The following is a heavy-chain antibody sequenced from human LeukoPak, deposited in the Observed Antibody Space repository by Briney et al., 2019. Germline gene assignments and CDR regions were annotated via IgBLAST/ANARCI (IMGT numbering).Heavy chain of an antibody. CDR3: ARGSASNWPVDI. J-gene: IGHJ4*02. V-gene: IGHV1-69*13. D-gene: IGHD6-13*01. CDR2: ILPVFGTP. CDR1: GGSFTSYP. Sequence: SVKVSCKASGGSFTSYPISWVRQAPGQGLEWMGGILPVFGTPNYARGFQGRVTISADDSTTTAFMSEDTAVYYCARGSASNWPVDIWGQGTLVTVSS.